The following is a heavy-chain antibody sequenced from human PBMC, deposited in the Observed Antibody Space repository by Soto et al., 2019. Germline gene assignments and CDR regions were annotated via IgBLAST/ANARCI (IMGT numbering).Heavy chain of an antibody. CDR2: IIPIFGTA. CDR1: GGTFSSYA. CDR3: ARFNRGPYSSSVWGWFDP. J-gene: IGHJ5*02. D-gene: IGHD6-6*01. V-gene: IGHV1-69*01. Sequence: QVQLVQSGAEVKKPGSSVKVSCKASGGTFSSYAISWVRQAPGQGLEWMGGIIPIFGTANYAQKFQGRVTITADEATSTAYMELSSLRSEDTAVYYCARFNRGPYSSSVWGWFDPWGQGTLVTVSS.